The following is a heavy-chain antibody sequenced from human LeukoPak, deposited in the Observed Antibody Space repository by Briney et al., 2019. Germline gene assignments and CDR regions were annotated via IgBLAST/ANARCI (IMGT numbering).Heavy chain of an antibody. D-gene: IGHD2-15*01. Sequence: PGGSLRLSXAASGFTFSSYSMNWVRQAPGKGLEWVSSISSSSSYIYYADSVKGRFTISRDNAKNSLYLQMNSLRAEDTAVYYCARDFRYSSGGSCYSGGYFDYWGQGTLVTVSS. J-gene: IGHJ4*02. CDR1: GFTFSSYS. V-gene: IGHV3-21*01. CDR3: ARDFRYSSGGSCYSGGYFDY. CDR2: ISSSSSYI.